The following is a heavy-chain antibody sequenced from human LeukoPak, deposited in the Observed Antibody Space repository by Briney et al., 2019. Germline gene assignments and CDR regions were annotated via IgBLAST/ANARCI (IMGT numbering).Heavy chain of an antibody. CDR1: GFTFSSYA. CDR2: ISGSGGST. J-gene: IGHJ6*02. Sequence: GGSLRLSCAASGFTFSSYAMSWVRQAPGKGLEWVSAISGSGGSTYYADSVKGRFTISRDNSKNTLYLQMNSLRAEDTAVYYCAKMEGFGELNYYYYGMDVWGQGTTVTVSS. V-gene: IGHV3-23*01. D-gene: IGHD3-10*01. CDR3: AKMEGFGELNYYYYGMDV.